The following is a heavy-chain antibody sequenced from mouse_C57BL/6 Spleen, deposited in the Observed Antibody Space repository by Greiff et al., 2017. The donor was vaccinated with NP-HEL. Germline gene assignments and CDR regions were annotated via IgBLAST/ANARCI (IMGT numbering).Heavy chain of an antibody. CDR1: GFTFSSYA. CDR3: TRDDYYGSRNFDY. V-gene: IGHV5-9-1*02. D-gene: IGHD1-1*01. Sequence: DVMLVESGEGLVKPGGSLKLSCAASGFTFSSYAMSWVRQTPEKRLEWVAYISSGGDYIYYADTVKGRFTISRDNARNTLYLQMSSLKSEDTAMYYCTRDDYYGSRNFDYWGQGTTLTVSS. J-gene: IGHJ2*01. CDR2: ISSGGDYI.